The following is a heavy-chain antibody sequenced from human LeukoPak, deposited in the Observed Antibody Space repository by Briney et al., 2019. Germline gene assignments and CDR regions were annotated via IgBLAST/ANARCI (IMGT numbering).Heavy chain of an antibody. CDR2: ISIGSTYI. Sequence: GGSLRLSCAASGITFSRYSMNWVRQAPGKGLEWVSSISIGSTYIYYADSVKGRFTISRDNAKNSLYLQMNSLRAEDTAVYYCARAWDYYDSSGYAFDIWGQGTMVTVSS. V-gene: IGHV3-21*01. CDR1: GITFSRYS. D-gene: IGHD3-22*01. J-gene: IGHJ3*02. CDR3: ARAWDYYDSSGYAFDI.